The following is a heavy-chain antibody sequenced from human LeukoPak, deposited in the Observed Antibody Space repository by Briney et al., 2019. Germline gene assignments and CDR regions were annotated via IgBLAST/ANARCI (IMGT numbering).Heavy chain of an antibody. D-gene: IGHD6-13*01. V-gene: IGHV4-34*01. Sequence: SETLSLTCAVYGGSFSGYYWSWIRQPPGKGLEWIGEINHSGSTNYNPSLKSRVTISVDTSKNQFSLKLSSVTAADTAVYYCARGLGGIAAAGSYGMDVWGQGTTVTVSS. CDR2: INHSGST. CDR3: ARGLGGIAAAGSYGMDV. J-gene: IGHJ6*02. CDR1: GGSFSGYY.